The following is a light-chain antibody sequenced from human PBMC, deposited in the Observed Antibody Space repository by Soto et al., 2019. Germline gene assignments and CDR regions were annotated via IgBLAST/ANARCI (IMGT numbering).Light chain of an antibody. CDR1: QSISSW. V-gene: IGKV1-5*01. Sequence: DIQMTQSPSTLSASVGDRVTITCRASQSISSWLAWYQQKPGKAPKLLIYDASSLESGVPSRFSGSGSGTEFTLTISSLQPDDFATYYCQQYNSYSRTFGQGTKE. CDR2: DAS. J-gene: IGKJ1*01. CDR3: QQYNSYSRT.